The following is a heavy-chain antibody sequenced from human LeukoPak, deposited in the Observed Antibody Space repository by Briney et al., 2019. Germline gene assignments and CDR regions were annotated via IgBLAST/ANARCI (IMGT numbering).Heavy chain of an antibody. CDR3: ARGRRHIVVVTASGWFDP. V-gene: IGHV4-34*01. J-gene: IGHJ5*02. Sequence: SGTLYLTVEALGGPFSGYDWGWIAKPPGKGLKGLGELNHSGSTNYNPSLKSRVTISVDTSKNQFSLKLSSVTAADTAVYYCARGRRHIVVVTASGWFDPWGQGTLVTVSS. CDR2: LNHSGST. D-gene: IGHD2-21*02. CDR1: GGPFSGYD.